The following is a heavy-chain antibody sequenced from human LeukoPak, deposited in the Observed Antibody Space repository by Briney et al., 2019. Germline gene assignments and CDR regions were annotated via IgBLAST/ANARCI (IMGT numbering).Heavy chain of an antibody. J-gene: IGHJ4*02. D-gene: IGHD3-9*01. Sequence: SETLSLTCTVSGGSISSYYWSWIRQPPGKGLEWIGYIYYSGSTNYNPSLKSRVTISVDTSKNQFSLKLSSVTAADTAVYYCARAGHSDYDILTGYLPPGYFDYWGQGTLVTVSS. CDR2: IYYSGST. CDR3: ARAGHSDYDILTGYLPPGYFDY. CDR1: GGSISSYY. V-gene: IGHV4-59*01.